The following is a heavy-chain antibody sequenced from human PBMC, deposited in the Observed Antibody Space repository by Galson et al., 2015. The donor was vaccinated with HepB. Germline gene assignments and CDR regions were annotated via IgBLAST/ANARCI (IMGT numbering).Heavy chain of an antibody. CDR1: GFTFLNYA. CDR2: ISYDGNHK. J-gene: IGHJ4*02. CDR3: ARDVSFGSDTTSWYSLDY. V-gene: IGHV3-30*04. Sequence: SLRLSCAASGFTFLNYAFHWVRRAPGRGLEWVAVISYDGNHKYYADSVKGRFTISRDSSQNTVSLQMDSLGSEDTAVYYCARDVSFGSDTTSWYSLDYWSQGNLVAVSS. D-gene: IGHD6-13*01.